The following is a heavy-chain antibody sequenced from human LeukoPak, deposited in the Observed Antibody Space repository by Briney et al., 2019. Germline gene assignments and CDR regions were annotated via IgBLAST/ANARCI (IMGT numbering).Heavy chain of an antibody. Sequence: ASVKVSCKASGYTFTSYYMHWVRQAPGQGLEWMGIINPSGGSTSYAQKFQGRVTMTRDTSTSTVYMELSSLRSEDTAVYYCARDPLALTDSLPFDYWGQGTLVTVSS. CDR2: INPSGGST. CDR1: GYTFTSYY. V-gene: IGHV1-46*01. CDR3: ARDPLALTDSLPFDY. J-gene: IGHJ4*02. D-gene: IGHD3-9*01.